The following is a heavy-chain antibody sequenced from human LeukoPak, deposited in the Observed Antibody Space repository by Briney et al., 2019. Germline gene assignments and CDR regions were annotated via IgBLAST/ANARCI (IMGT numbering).Heavy chain of an antibody. D-gene: IGHD3-22*01. CDR3: ARRFGRYESNGFYYGGFDY. V-gene: IGHV1-2*02. CDR2: INPNNSNT. Sequence: ASVKVSCKASGYTFTGYYIHWVRQTPGQGLEWMVWINPNNSNTYYAQNFQGGVTMTRDTSITTDYLELSGLRSDVTAVYYCARRFGRYESNGFYYGGFDYWGQGALVTVSS. J-gene: IGHJ4*02. CDR1: GYTFTGYY.